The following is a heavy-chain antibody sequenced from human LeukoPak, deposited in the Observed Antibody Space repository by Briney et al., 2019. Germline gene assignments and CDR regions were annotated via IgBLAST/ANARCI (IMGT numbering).Heavy chain of an antibody. V-gene: IGHV1-8*02. CDR3: ARGPPNWGFDF. CDR1: GGTFSSYA. J-gene: IGHJ4*02. CDR2: MSPNSGDT. D-gene: IGHD7-27*01. Sequence: GASVKVSCKASGGTFSSYAINWVRHATGQGLEWMGWMSPNSGDTGYAQKFQGRVTMTRDTSISTAFMELTNLRSEDTAVYYCARGPPNWGFDFWGQGALVTVSS.